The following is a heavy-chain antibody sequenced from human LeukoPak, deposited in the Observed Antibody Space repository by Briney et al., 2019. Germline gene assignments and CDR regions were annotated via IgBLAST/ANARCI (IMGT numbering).Heavy chain of an antibody. V-gene: IGHV3-48*03. Sequence: SGGSLRLSCAASGFTFSSYEMNWVRQAPGKGLEWVSYISSSGSTIYYADSVKGRFTISRDNSKNTLYLQMGSLRAEDMAVYYCARGGRVQLWFNPSTCFDYWGQGTLVTVSS. J-gene: IGHJ4*02. CDR3: ARGGRVQLWFNPSTCFDY. CDR2: ISSSGSTI. D-gene: IGHD5-18*01. CDR1: GFTFSSYE.